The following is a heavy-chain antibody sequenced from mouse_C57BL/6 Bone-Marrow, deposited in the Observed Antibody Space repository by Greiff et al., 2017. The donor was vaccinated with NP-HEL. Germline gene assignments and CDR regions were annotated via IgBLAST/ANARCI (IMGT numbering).Heavy chain of an antibody. J-gene: IGHJ3*01. Sequence: EVNLVESGGGLVKPGGSLKLSCAASGFTFSSYAMSWVSQTPEKRLEWVATISDGGSYTYYPDNVKGRFTISRDNAKNNLYLQMSHLKSEDTAMYYCARDRGKLAWFAYWGQGTLVTVSA. D-gene: IGHD4-1*01. CDR2: ISDGGSYT. CDR1: GFTFSSYA. CDR3: ARDRGKLAWFAY. V-gene: IGHV5-4*01.